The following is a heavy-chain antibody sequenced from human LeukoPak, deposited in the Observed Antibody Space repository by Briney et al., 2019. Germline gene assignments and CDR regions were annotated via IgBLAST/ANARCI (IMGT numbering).Heavy chain of an antibody. CDR2: ISAYNGNT. J-gene: IGHJ5*02. Sequence: ASVKVSCKASGYTFTGYYMHWVRQAPGQGLEWMGWISAYNGNTNYAQKLQGRVTMTTDTSTSTAYMELRSLRSDDTAVYYCARDQGRWLQPNWFDPWGQGTLVTVSS. D-gene: IGHD5-24*01. CDR3: ARDQGRWLQPNWFDP. CDR1: GYTFTGYY. V-gene: IGHV1-18*04.